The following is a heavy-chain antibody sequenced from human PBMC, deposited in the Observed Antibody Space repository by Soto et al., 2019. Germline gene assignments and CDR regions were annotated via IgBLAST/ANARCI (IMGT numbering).Heavy chain of an antibody. CDR2: ISGSGGST. J-gene: IGHJ6*02. CDR3: AKAESIQPAAIDYYYGMDV. D-gene: IGHD2-2*02. CDR1: GFTFSSYA. V-gene: IGHV3-23*01. Sequence: GGSLRLSCAASGFTFSSYAMSWVRQAPGKGLEWVSAISGSGGSTYYADSVKGRFTISRDNSKNTLYLQMNSLRAEDTAVCYCAKAESIQPAAIDYYYGMDVWGQGTTVTVSS.